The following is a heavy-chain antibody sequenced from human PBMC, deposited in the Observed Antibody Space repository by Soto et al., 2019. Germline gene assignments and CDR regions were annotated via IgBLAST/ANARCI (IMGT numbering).Heavy chain of an antibody. D-gene: IGHD4-4*01. J-gene: IGHJ6*02. CDR1: GFTVSSNY. CDR3: ARDRVDYSNYYYYGMDG. V-gene: IGHV3-53*01. Sequence: GGSLRLSCAASGFTVSSNYVSWVRQAPGKGLEWVSVIYSGGSTYYAGSVKGRFTISRDNSKNTLYLQMNSLRAEDTAVYYCARDRVDYSNYYYYGMDGWGQWTMGTV. CDR2: IYSGGST.